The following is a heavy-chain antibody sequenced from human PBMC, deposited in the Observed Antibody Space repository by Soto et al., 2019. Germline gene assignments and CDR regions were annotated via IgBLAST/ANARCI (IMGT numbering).Heavy chain of an antibody. CDR1: GYTFTGDY. J-gene: IGHJ4*02. CDR2: INPNSGGT. V-gene: IGHV1-2*02. Sequence: ASVKVSCKASGYTFTGDYMHCVRQAPGQGLEWMGWINPNSGGTNYAQKFQGRVTMTRDTSISTAYMELSRLRSDDTAVYYCARELGEVYYYDSSGYSTSGYWGQGTLVTVS. CDR3: ARELGEVYYYDSSGYSTSGY. D-gene: IGHD3-22*01.